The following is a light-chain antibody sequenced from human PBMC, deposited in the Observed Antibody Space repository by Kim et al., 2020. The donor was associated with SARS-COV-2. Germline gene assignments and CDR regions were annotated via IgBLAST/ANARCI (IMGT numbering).Light chain of an antibody. Sequence: SLAERATLPGRASQTVSNSYLAWYQQKPGQSPRLLIYGTSNRATGIPDRFSGGGSGTEFTLTISRLEPEDSAVYYCQQYNTPPAYTFGQGTKLEI. CDR1: QTVSNSY. CDR2: GTS. J-gene: IGKJ2*01. V-gene: IGKV3-20*01. CDR3: QQYNTPPAYT.